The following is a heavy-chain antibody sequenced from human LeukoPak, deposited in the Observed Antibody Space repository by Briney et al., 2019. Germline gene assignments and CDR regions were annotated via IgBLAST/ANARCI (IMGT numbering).Heavy chain of an antibody. Sequence: SGPTLVKPTQTLTLTCTFSGFSLSTSGVGVGWIRQPPGKALGWLALIYWNDDKRYSPSLKSRLTITKDTSKNQVVLTMTNMDPVDTATYYCAHRHNWRAYYDFWSGYGDNWFDPWGQGTLVTVSS. CDR1: GFSLSTSGVG. J-gene: IGHJ5*02. CDR3: AHRHNWRAYYDFWSGYGDNWFDP. CDR2: IYWNDDK. V-gene: IGHV2-5*01. D-gene: IGHD3-3*01.